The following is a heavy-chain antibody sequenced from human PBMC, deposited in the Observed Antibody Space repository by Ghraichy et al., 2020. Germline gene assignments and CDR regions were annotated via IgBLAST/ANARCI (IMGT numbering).Heavy chain of an antibody. V-gene: IGHV1-24*01. D-gene: IGHD5/OR15-5a*01. CDR1: GYTLTELS. CDR3: AAEVLVGSIPGYDAFDI. Sequence: ASVKVSCKVSGYTLTELSMHWVRQAPGKGLEWMGGFDPEDGETIYAQKFQGRVTMTEDTSTDTAYMELSSLRSEDTAVYYCAAEVLVGSIPGYDAFDIWGQGTMVTVSS. J-gene: IGHJ3*02. CDR2: FDPEDGET.